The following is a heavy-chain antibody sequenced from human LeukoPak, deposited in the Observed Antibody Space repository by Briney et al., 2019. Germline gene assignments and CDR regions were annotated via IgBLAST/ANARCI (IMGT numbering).Heavy chain of an antibody. CDR3: ARDRATAMFEY. D-gene: IGHD5-18*01. CDR2: INSDGSSA. Sequence: GGSLRLSCAASGFTFSSYWMHWVRQAPGKGLVWVSRINSDGSSATYADSVKGRFTISRDNAKNTLYLQMNSLRAEDTAVYYCARDRATAMFEYCGQGNLVTVSS. J-gene: IGHJ4*02. CDR1: GFTFSSYW. V-gene: IGHV3-74*01.